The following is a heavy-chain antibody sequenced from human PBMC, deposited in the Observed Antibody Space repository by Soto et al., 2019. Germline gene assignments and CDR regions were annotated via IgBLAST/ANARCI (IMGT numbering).Heavy chain of an antibody. Sequence: QVQLQQWGAGLLKPSETLSLTCAVYGGSFSGYYWSWIRQPPGKGLEWIGEINHSGSTNYNPSLKRRVTISVDTSKNQYSPKLSSVTAADTAVYYCASHYYYYYGMDVWGQGTTVTVSS. CDR1: GGSFSGYY. CDR2: INHSGST. CDR3: ASHYYYYYGMDV. J-gene: IGHJ6*02. V-gene: IGHV4-34*01.